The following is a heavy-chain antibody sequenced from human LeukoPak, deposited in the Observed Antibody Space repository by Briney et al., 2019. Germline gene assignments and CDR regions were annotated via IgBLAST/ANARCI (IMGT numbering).Heavy chain of an antibody. V-gene: IGHV3-21*01. CDR3: ARGGSGYLNSDAFDI. D-gene: IGHD3-22*01. J-gene: IGHJ3*02. CDR2: ISSTSSYI. Sequence: GGSLRLSCAASGFTFSSYSMNWVRQAPGKGLEWVSSISSTSSYIYYADSVKGRLTISRDNAKNSLYLQMNSLRAEDTAVYYCARGGSGYLNSDAFDIWGQGTMVTVSS. CDR1: GFTFSSYS.